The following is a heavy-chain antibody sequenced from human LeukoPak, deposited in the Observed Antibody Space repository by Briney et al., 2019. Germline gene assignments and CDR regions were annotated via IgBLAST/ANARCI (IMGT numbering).Heavy chain of an antibody. D-gene: IGHD1-26*01. CDR2: FDPEDGET. CDR1: GYTLTELS. CDR3: ASGRGGSFDY. V-gene: IGHV1-24*01. J-gene: IGHJ4*02. Sequence: ASVKVSCQVSGYTLTELSMQWVRQAPGTALEWMGGFDPEDGETIYAQKFQGRVTMTEDTSTDTAYMELSSLRSEDTAVYYCASGRGGSFDYWGQGTLVTVSS.